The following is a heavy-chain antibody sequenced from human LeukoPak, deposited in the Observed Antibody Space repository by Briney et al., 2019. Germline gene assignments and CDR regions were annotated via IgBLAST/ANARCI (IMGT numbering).Heavy chain of an antibody. D-gene: IGHD3-3*01. J-gene: IGHJ4*02. V-gene: IGHV3-33*01. CDR2: IWYDGSNQ. CDR1: GLRFRNYG. Sequence: GGSLRLSCVASGLRFRNYGMHWVRQAPGKGLKWVAVIWYDGSNQYYVGSVKGRFTVSRDNAKNTLYPQMDSLRAEDTAVYYCAPDRNTGEYYDFWGQGTLVTVSS. CDR3: APDRNTGEYYDF.